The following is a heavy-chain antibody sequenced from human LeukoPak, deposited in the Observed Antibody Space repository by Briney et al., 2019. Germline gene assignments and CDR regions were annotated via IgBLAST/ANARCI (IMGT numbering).Heavy chain of an antibody. CDR1: GYTFTGYY. V-gene: IGHV1-2*06. J-gene: IGHJ5*02. Sequence: GASVKVSCKASGYTFTGYYMHWVRQAPGQGLEWMGRINPNSGGTNYAQKFQGRVTMTRDTSISTAYMELSRLRSDDTAVYYCARARNYDFWSGYYTRYWFDPWGQGTLVTVSS. D-gene: IGHD3-3*01. CDR3: ARARNYDFWSGYYTRYWFDP. CDR2: INPNSGGT.